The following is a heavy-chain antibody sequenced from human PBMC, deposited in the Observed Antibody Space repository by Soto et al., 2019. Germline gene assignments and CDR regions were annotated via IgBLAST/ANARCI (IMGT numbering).Heavy chain of an antibody. V-gene: IGHV1-58*02. J-gene: IGHJ4*02. D-gene: IGHD4-17*01. CDR3: AASVDYGDYVGY. Sequence: SLKVSCKASGFTFTSSAMQWLRQTREQRLEWIGWIVVGSGNTNYAQKFQERVTITRDMSTSTAYMELSSLRSEDTAVYYCAASVDYGDYVGYWGQGTLVIVSS. CDR1: GFTFTSSA. CDR2: IVVGSGNT.